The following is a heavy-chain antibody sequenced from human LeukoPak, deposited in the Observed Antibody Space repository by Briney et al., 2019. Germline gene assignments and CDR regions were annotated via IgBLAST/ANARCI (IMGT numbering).Heavy chain of an antibody. CDR1: GFTFDDYS. V-gene: IGHV3-43*01. J-gene: IGHJ4*02. D-gene: IGHD2-2*03. CDR2: ISWDSGSS. CDR3: AKERQHWIFQGGVDY. Sequence: PPGGSPRLSCAASGFTFDDYSFYWVRQAPGKGLEWVSLISWDSGSSYYADSVRGRFIIFRDNRKNSLYLQMNSLTNEDTAFYYCAKERQHWIFQGGVDYWGQGTLVTVSS.